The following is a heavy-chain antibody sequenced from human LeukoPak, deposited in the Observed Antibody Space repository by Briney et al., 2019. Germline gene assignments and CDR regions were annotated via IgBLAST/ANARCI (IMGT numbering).Heavy chain of an antibody. D-gene: IGHD3-10*01. CDR3: AKDRVGDAFDI. V-gene: IGHV3-23*01. J-gene: IGHJ3*02. CDR2: ISGSGGST. CDR1: GGSISSSSYY. Sequence: ETLSLTCTVSGGSISSSSYYWGWIRQPPGKGLEWVSAISGSGGSTYYADSVKGRFTISRDNSKNTLYLQMNSLRAEDTAVYYCAKDRVGDAFDIWGQGTMVTVSS.